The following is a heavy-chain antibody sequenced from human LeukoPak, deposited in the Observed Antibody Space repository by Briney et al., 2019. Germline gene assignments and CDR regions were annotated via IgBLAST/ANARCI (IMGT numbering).Heavy chain of an antibody. Sequence: PSETLSLTCTVSGGSISSSSYYWGWIRQPPGKGLEWIGSIYYSGSTYYNPSLKSRVTISVDTSNNQFSLKLSSVTAADTAVYYCARPHGRRDYYMDVWGKGTTVTVSS. CDR3: ARPHGRRDYYMDV. D-gene: IGHD3-10*01. J-gene: IGHJ6*03. V-gene: IGHV4-39*01. CDR2: IYYSGST. CDR1: GGSISSSSYY.